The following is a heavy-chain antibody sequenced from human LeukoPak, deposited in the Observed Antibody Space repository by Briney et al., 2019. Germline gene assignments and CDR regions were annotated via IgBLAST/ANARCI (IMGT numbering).Heavy chain of an antibody. V-gene: IGHV4-39*01. CDR2: IYYSGST. J-gene: IGHJ4*02. Sequence: SETLSLTCTVSGGSIISSLYYWGWIRQPPGKGLEWIANIYYSGSTYCNPSLKSRVTISVDTSKNQFSLKLSSVTAADTAVYYCARHIAAAAKAPFDYWGQGTLVTVSS. CDR3: ARHIAAAAKAPFDY. CDR1: GGSIISSLYY. D-gene: IGHD6-13*01.